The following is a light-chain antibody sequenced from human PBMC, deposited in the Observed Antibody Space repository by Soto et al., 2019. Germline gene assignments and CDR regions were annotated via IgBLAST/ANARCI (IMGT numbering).Light chain of an antibody. Sequence: DIQMTQSPATLSGSVGDRVTITCRASQTISSWLAWYQQKPGKAPKLLIYKASTLKSGVPSRFSGSGSGTEFTLTISSLHPDVFATYYCHHYNSYSEAFGQGTKVELK. V-gene: IGKV1-5*03. CDR3: HHYNSYSEA. CDR2: KAS. J-gene: IGKJ1*01. CDR1: QTISSW.